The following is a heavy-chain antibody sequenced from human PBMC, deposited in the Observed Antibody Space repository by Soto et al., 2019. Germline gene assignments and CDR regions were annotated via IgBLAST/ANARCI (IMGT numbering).Heavy chain of an antibody. J-gene: IGHJ6*02. D-gene: IGHD3-10*01. Sequence: QVQLQESGPGLVKPSETLSLMCTVSGGAISSYYWSWIRQPPGKGLEWIGFIFYSGRTNYNPSLKGRVTLSVDTSKNQLSLNLTSVSAADTSVYYCARGEDTYGSGQYYYFGMDVWGQGTTVTVSS. CDR3: ARGEDTYGSGQYYYFGMDV. CDR2: IFYSGRT. CDR1: GGAISSYY. V-gene: IGHV4-59*01.